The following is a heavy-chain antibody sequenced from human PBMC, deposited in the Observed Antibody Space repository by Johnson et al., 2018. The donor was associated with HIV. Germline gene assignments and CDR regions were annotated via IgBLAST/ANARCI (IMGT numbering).Heavy chain of an antibody. Sequence: QVQLVESGGGLVKPGGSLRLSCAASGFTFSDYYMSWIRQAPGKGLEWVSYISSSGSTIYYADSVKGRFTISRDNSKNTLYVQMNSLRVEDTAVYYCAKMSRGRQDAFDIWGQGAMVSVSA. V-gene: IGHV3-11*04. D-gene: IGHD3-16*01. J-gene: IGHJ3*02. CDR1: GFTFSDYY. CDR3: AKMSRGRQDAFDI. CDR2: ISSSGSTI.